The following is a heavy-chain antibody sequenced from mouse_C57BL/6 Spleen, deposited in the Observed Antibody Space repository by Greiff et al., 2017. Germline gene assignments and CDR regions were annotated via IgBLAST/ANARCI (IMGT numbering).Heavy chain of an antibody. V-gene: IGHV5-6*01. D-gene: IGHD2-4*01. J-gene: IGHJ1*03. Sequence: EVNLVESGGDLVKPGGSLKLSCAASGFTFSSYGMSWVRQTPDKRLEWVATISSGGSYTYYPDSVKGRFTISRDNAKNTLYLQMSSLKSEDTAMSDCARVGKVYYDYDERYFDVWGTGTTVTVSS. CDR3: ARVGKVYYDYDERYFDV. CDR1: GFTFSSYG. CDR2: ISSGGSYT.